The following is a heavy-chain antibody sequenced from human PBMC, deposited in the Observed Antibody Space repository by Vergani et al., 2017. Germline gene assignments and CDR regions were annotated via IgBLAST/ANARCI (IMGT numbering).Heavy chain of an antibody. D-gene: IGHD3-22*01. CDR2: IKQDGSEK. J-gene: IGHJ5*02. V-gene: IGHV3-7*03. Sequence: EVQLVESGGGLVQPGGSLRLSCAASGFTFSSYWMSWVRQAPGKGLEWVANIKQDGSEKYYVDSVKGRFTISRDNAKNSLYLQMNSLRAEDTAVYYCAKSIYDSSGYGGTWFDPWGQGTLVTVSS. CDR3: AKSIYDSSGYGGTWFDP. CDR1: GFTFSSYW.